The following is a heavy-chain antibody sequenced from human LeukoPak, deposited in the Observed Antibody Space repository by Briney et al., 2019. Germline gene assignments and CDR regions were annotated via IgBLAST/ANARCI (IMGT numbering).Heavy chain of an antibody. Sequence: SETLSLTCTVSGYSITTSYYWGWIRQSPLKGLEWIGSLSHSGTTYYNPSLKSRLTLSLDTSKNQFSLKVDSVTAADTALYYCARVDYSYGFNYNDPWGQGTLVIVSS. CDR2: LSHSGTT. CDR1: GYSITTSYY. J-gene: IGHJ5*02. CDR3: ARVDYSYGFNYNDP. V-gene: IGHV4-38-2*02. D-gene: IGHD5-18*01.